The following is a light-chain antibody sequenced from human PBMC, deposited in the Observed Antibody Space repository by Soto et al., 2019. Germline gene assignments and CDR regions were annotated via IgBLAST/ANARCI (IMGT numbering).Light chain of an antibody. V-gene: IGKV1-5*01. J-gene: IGKJ1*01. CDR1: QYISSW. Sequence: DIQMTQSPSTLSASVGDRVTITCRASQYISSWLAWYQQKPGTAPRLLIYDTYNLEDGVPSTFSGSGSGTDFTLTVSSLQPDDSATYYCKQYNTYPWTFGQGTKVDIK. CDR3: KQYNTYPWT. CDR2: DTY.